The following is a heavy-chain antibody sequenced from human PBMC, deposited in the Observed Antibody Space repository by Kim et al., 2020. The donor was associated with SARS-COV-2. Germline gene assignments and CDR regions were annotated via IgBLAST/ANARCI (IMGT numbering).Heavy chain of an antibody. V-gene: IGHV3-11*06. J-gene: IGHJ4*02. Sequence: GGSLRLSCAASGFTFSDYYMSWIRQAPGKGLEWVSYISSSSSYTNYADSVKGRFTISRDNAKNSLYLQMNSLRAEDTAVYYCARASEAAAGTPNFDYWGQGTLVTVSS. CDR2: ISSSSSYT. CDR1: GFTFSDYY. CDR3: ARASEAAAGTPNFDY. D-gene: IGHD6-13*01.